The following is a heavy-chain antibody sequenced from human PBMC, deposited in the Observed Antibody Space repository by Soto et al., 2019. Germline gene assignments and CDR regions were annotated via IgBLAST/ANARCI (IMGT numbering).Heavy chain of an antibody. Sequence: SETLSLTCTVSGGSISSYYWSWIRQPPGKGLEWIGYIYYSGSTNYNPSLKSRVTISVDTSKNQFSLKLSSVTAADTAVYYCARVFAMMPPGWFDPWGQGTLVTVSS. CDR3: ARVFAMMPPGWFDP. J-gene: IGHJ5*02. CDR1: GGSISSYY. CDR2: IYYSGST. D-gene: IGHD3-22*01. V-gene: IGHV4-59*01.